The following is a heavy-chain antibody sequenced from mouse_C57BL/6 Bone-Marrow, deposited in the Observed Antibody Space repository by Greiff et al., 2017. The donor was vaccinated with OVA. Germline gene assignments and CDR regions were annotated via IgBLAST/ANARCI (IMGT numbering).Heavy chain of an antibody. J-gene: IGHJ1*03. CDR1: GYTFTSYW. CDR3: ARSGNWYFDV. D-gene: IGHD3-1*01. Sequence: QSCKASGYTFTSYWMHWVKQRPIQGLEWIGNIDPSDSETHYNQKFKDKATLTVDKSSSTAYMQLSSLTSEDSAVYYCARSGNWYFDVWGTGTTVTVSS. V-gene: IGHV1-52*01. CDR2: IDPSDSET.